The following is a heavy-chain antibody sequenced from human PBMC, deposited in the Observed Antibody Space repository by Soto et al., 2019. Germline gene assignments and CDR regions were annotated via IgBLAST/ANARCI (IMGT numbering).Heavy chain of an antibody. CDR2: ISGTGGST. J-gene: IGHJ4*02. Sequence: PGGCLRLSCAASGFTFSSYAMSWVRQAPGKGLEWVSTISGTGGSTYYPDSVKGRFTISRDNSKNTVYLQMNSLRAEDAAVYYCAKEMTSGYYLFDYWGQGTLVTVSS. CDR3: AKEMTSGYYLFDY. CDR1: GFTFSSYA. V-gene: IGHV3-23*01. D-gene: IGHD3-22*01.